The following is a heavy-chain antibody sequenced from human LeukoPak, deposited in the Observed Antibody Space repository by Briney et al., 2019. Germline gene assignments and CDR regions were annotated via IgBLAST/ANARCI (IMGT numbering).Heavy chain of an antibody. V-gene: IGHV3-74*01. CDR1: GFTLSNSW. D-gene: IGHD2/OR15-2a*01. CDR3: ARDVRGPHDF. Sequence: GGSLRLSCAASGFTLSNSWMHWVRQAPGKGLVWVSRIDPDGNTDYADSVKGRFTISRDNAKNTLYLQMNSLRPEDTAVYRCARDVRGPHDFWGQGTLVTVSS. CDR2: IDPDGNT. J-gene: IGHJ4*02.